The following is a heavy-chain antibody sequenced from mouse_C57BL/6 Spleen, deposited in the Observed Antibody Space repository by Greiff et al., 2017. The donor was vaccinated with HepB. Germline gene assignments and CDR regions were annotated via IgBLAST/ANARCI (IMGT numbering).Heavy chain of an antibody. D-gene: IGHD3-2*02. Sequence: EVMLVESGEGLVKPGGSLKLSCAASGFTFSSYAMSWVRQTPEKRLEWVAYISSGGDYIDYADTVKGRFTISRDNARNTLYLQMSSLKSEDTAMYYCTRASSQLRSPWFAYWGQGTLVTVSA. CDR1: GFTFSSYA. CDR3: TRASSQLRSPWFAY. J-gene: IGHJ3*01. CDR2: ISSGGDYI. V-gene: IGHV5-9-1*02.